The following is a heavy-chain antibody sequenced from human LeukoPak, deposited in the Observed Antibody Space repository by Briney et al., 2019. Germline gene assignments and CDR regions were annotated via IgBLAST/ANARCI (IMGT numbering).Heavy chain of an antibody. J-gene: IGHJ4*02. D-gene: IGHD2-21*02. CDR1: GYTFTGYY. Sequence: ASVKVSFKASGYTFTGYYMHWVRQAPGQGLEWMGWINPNSGGTNYAQKFQGRVTMTRDTSISTAYMELSRLRSDDTAVYYCARDRGSGDWSHFDYWGQGTLVTVSS. V-gene: IGHV1-2*02. CDR3: ARDRGSGDWSHFDY. CDR2: INPNSGGT.